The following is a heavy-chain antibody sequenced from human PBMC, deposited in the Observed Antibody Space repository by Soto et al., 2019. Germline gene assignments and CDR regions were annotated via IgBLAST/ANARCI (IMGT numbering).Heavy chain of an antibody. CDR3: ARSVGAAADRSGSNWFDP. V-gene: IGHV1-69*13. CDR2: IIPIFGTA. Sequence: GASVKVSCKASGGTFSSYAISWVRQAPGQGLEWMGGIIPIFGTANYAQKFQGRVTITADESTSTAYMELSSLRSEDTAVYYCARSVGAAADRSGSNWFDPWGQGTLVTVSS. CDR1: GGTFSSYA. J-gene: IGHJ5*02. D-gene: IGHD6-13*01.